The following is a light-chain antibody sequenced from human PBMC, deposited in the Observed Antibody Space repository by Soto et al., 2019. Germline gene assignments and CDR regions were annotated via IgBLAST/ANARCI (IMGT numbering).Light chain of an antibody. CDR3: QQYYSFWT. CDR1: QSISTW. V-gene: IGKV1-5*03. J-gene: IGKJ1*01. Sequence: DIHMTQSPSTLSASVGDRVTITCRASQSISTWLAWYQQKPGKAPKVLIYKASSLESGVPSRFSGSGSGIEFTLTISSLQPDDFATYYCQQYYSFWTFGQGTKVEIK. CDR2: KAS.